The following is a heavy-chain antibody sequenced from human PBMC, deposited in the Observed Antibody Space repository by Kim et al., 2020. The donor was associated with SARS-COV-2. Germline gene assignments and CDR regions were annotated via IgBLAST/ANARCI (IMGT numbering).Heavy chain of an antibody. CDR3: ASVSGGRCASCYSYGMDG. CDR1: GITVSDNY. J-gene: IGHJ6*01. V-gene: IGHV3-53*01. Sequence: GGSLRLSCAASGITVSDNYMTWVRQAPGKGLEWVALIYSDGTTSYADSVKARFTSSSDNSRNTIYLQLDSLGVDDTAVYYCASVSGGRCASCYSYGMDG. D-gene: IGHD2-15*01. CDR2: IYSDGTT.